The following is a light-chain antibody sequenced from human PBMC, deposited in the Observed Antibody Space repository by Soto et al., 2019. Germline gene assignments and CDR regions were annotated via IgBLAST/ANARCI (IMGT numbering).Light chain of an antibody. V-gene: IGKV3D-20*02. CDR2: DAS. CDR3: QQRST. CDR1: QSPSSSY. Sequence: ESLLTQSPGTLSLSPGERATLSCRASQSPSSSYLAWYHQKPGQAPRPLIYDASNRATGIPARFSGSGSGTDFTLTISSLEHEDFAVYYCQQRSTFGQGTRLEIK. J-gene: IGKJ5*01.